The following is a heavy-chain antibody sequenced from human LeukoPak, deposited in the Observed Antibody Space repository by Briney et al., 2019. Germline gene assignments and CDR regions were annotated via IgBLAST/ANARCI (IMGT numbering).Heavy chain of an antibody. V-gene: IGHV3-74*01. CDR3: ARGTGYGFFDQ. CDR1: GFTVSTDH. D-gene: IGHD2-8*02. J-gene: IGHJ4*02. CDR2: IQSDGSTT. Sequence: GGSLRLSCAASGFTVSTDHMSWVRQAPGKGLVWVSRIQSDGSTTTYADSVKGRFTISRDNAENTLYLQMNSLRAEDTAVYYCARGTGYGFFDQWGQGTLVTVSS.